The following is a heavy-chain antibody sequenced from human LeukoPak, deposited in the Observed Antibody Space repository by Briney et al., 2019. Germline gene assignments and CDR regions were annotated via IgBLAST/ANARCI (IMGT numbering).Heavy chain of an antibody. Sequence: GGSLRLPCAASGFAFSRYSMNWVRQAPGKGLEWVSSISYSGPHMFYADSVRGRFTISRDNAENSLFLQVNSLRAEDTAVYFCASNDYRDEGIDSWGQGTLVTVSS. CDR3: ASNDYRDEGIDS. CDR2: ISYSGPHM. D-gene: IGHD4-17*01. CDR1: GFAFSRYS. V-gene: IGHV3-21*01. J-gene: IGHJ4*02.